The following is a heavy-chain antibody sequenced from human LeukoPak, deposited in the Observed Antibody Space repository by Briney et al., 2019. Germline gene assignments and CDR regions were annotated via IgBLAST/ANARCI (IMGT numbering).Heavy chain of an antibody. CDR2: INSDGSST. J-gene: IGHJ4*02. V-gene: IGHV3-74*01. CDR3: ASDTGTYFDY. Sequence: GGSLRLSCAASGFTLSSYSMNWVRQAPGKGLVWVSRINSDGSSTSYADSVKGRFTISRDNAKNTLYLQMNSLRAEDTAVYYCASDTGTYFDYWGQGTLVTVSS. D-gene: IGHD3/OR15-3a*01. CDR1: GFTLSSYS.